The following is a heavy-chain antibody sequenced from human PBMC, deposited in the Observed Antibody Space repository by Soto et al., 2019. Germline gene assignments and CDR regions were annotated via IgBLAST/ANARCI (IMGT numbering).Heavy chain of an antibody. Sequence: SGPTLVNPTQTLTLTCTFSGFSLSTSGMCVSWIRQPPGKALEWLALIDWDDDKYYSTSLKTRLTISKDTSKNQVVLTMTNMDPVDTATYYCARIQRYSYGYYRDYYYGMDVWGQGTTVTVSS. D-gene: IGHD5-18*01. J-gene: IGHJ6*02. CDR3: ARIQRYSYGYYRDYYYGMDV. CDR2: IDWDDDK. V-gene: IGHV2-70*01. CDR1: GFSLSTSGMC.